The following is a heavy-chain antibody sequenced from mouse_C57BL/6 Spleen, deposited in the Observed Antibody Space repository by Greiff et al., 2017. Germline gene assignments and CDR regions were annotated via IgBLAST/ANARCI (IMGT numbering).Heavy chain of an antibody. CDR3: AREGRGGFFDY. V-gene: IGHV5-17*01. Sequence: DVHLVESGGGLVKPGGSLKLSCAASGFTFSDYGMHWVRQAPEQGLAWVAYISSGSSTIYYEDTLKGRFTISRDNAKNTLFLQMTSLRSEDTAMYYCAREGRGGFFDYWGQGTTLTVSS. J-gene: IGHJ2*01. CDR1: GFTFSDYG. CDR2: ISSGSSTI.